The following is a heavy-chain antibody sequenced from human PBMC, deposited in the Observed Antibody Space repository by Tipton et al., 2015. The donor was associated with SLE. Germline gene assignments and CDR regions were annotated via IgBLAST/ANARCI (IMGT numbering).Heavy chain of an antibody. Sequence: TLSLTCTVSGYSLRSSTYYWGWIRQPPGKGLEWIGAISYRGTTNYNPSLKSRLTISLDTSTNQFSLNLRSVSAADTAVYYCARVRATRENSDFWSGYFFDYWGQGTLVSVSS. CDR2: ISYRGTT. V-gene: IGHV4-39*07. CDR1: GYSLRSSTYY. J-gene: IGHJ4*02. D-gene: IGHD3-3*01. CDR3: ARVRATRENSDFWSGYFFDY.